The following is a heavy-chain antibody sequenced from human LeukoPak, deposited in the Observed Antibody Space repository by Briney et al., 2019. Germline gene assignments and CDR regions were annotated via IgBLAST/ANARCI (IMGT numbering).Heavy chain of an antibody. D-gene: IGHD2-2*01. CDR2: ISAYNGNT. Sequence: ASVKVSCKASGYTFTSYGISWVRQAPGQGLEWMGWISAYNGNTNYAQKLQGRVTMTTDTSTSTAYMELRSLRSDDTAVYYCARKGYSSSTSCLPHYYYGMDVWGQGTTVTVSS. J-gene: IGHJ6*02. V-gene: IGHV1-18*01. CDR3: ARKGYSSSTSCLPHYYYGMDV. CDR1: GYTFTSYG.